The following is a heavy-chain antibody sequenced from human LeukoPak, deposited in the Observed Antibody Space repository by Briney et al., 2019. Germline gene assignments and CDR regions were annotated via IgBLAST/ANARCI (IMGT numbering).Heavy chain of an antibody. CDR3: ARYYDFWSDAFDT. D-gene: IGHD3-3*01. CDR2: ISYDGSNK. CDR1: GFTFSSYA. V-gene: IGHV3-30-3*01. J-gene: IGHJ3*02. Sequence: GGSLRLSCVASGFTFSSYAMHWVRQAPGKGLEWVAVISYDGSNKYYADSVKGRFTISRDNSKNTLYLQMNSLRAEDTAVYYCARYYDFWSDAFDTWGQGTMVTVSS.